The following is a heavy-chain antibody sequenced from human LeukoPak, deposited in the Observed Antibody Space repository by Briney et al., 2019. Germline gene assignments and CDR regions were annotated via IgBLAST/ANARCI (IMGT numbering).Heavy chain of an antibody. V-gene: IGHV3-48*03. J-gene: IGHJ4*02. Sequence: GGSRRLSCAASGFTFSSYEMNWVRQAPGKGLEWVSYISSSGSTIYYADSVKGRFTISRDNSKNTLYLQVNSLRVEDTAIFYCAKVGADVVVLTATFDYWGQGTLVTVSS. CDR1: GFTFSSYE. CDR3: AKVGADVVVLTATFDY. CDR2: ISSSGSTI. D-gene: IGHD2-21*02.